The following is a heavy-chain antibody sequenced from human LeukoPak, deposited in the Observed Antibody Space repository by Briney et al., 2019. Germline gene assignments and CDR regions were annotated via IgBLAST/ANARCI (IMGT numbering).Heavy chain of an antibody. CDR2: ISADSNRA. CDR3: AKESWSSGWYGGSSY. J-gene: IGHJ4*02. D-gene: IGHD6-19*01. V-gene: IGHV3-23*01. Sequence: GGSLRLSCVASGFAFSSNAMTWVRQAPGKGLEWVSAISADSNRADYADSVKGRFTISRDNSKNTLYLQVDSLRVEDTAVYYCAKESWSSGWYGGSSYWGQGTLVTVSS. CDR1: GFAFSSNA.